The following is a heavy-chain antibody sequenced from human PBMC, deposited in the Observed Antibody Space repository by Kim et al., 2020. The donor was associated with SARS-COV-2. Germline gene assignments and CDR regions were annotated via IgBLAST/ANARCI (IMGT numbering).Heavy chain of an antibody. Sequence: SETLSLSCTVSGGSFISSNYYWGWIRQPPGKGLEWIGSISYSTNTYYNPSLKSRVTISVDTSKKQISLKLSSVTAADTAVYYCARDHGSIRWFYYWGQGTLVTVSS. D-gene: IGHD2-2*01. CDR2: ISYSTNT. J-gene: IGHJ4*02. CDR3: ARDHGSIRWFYY. CDR1: GGSFISSNYY. V-gene: IGHV4-39*01.